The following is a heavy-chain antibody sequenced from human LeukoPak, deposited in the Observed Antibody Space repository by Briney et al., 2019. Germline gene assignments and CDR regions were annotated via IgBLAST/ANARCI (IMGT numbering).Heavy chain of an antibody. J-gene: IGHJ4*02. Sequence: ASMKVSCKASGYTFTNFDINWVRQATGQGLEWMGWMNPNTGNAGYAQKFQDRVTITWDASISTAYMDLSSLRSDDTAVYYCARDQYDYVWGSYRFDYWGQGTLVTVSS. V-gene: IGHV1-8*01. CDR1: GYTFTNFD. D-gene: IGHD3-16*02. CDR3: ARDQYDYVWGSYRFDY. CDR2: MNPNTGNA.